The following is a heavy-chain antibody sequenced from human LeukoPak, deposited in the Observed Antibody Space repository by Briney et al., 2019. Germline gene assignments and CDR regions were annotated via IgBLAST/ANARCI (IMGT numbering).Heavy chain of an antibody. CDR2: IYYSGST. Sequence: TSETLSLTCTVSGGSISSYYWSWIRQPPGKGLEWIGYIYYSGSTNYNPSLKSRVTISVDTSKNQFSLKLSSVTAADTAVYYCARDLGVDDFWSGYYRPYYYYYGMDVWGQGTTVTVSS. J-gene: IGHJ6*02. CDR1: GGSISSYY. CDR3: ARDLGVDDFWSGYYRPYYYYYGMDV. D-gene: IGHD3-3*01. V-gene: IGHV4-59*01.